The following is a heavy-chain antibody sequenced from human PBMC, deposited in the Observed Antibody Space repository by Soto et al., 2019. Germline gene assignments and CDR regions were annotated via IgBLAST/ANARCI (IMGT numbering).Heavy chain of an antibody. CDR1: GGSISSYY. J-gene: IGHJ6*03. D-gene: IGHD2-21*02. V-gene: IGHV4-59*08. CDR2: IYYSGST. CDR3: ARHVTDYYFYMDV. Sequence: PSETLSLTCTVSGGSISSYYWSWIRQPPGKGLEWIGYIYYSGSTNYNPSLKSRVTISVDTSKNQFSLKLSSVTAADTAVYYCARHVTDYYFYMDVWGKGTTVTVSS.